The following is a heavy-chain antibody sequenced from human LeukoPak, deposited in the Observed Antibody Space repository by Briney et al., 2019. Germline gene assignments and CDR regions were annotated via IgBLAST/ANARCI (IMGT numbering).Heavy chain of an antibody. D-gene: IGHD3-22*01. J-gene: IGHJ4*02. V-gene: IGHV4-59*01. Sequence: PSETLSLTCTVSGGSISSYYWSWIRQPPGKGLEWIGYIYYSGSTNYNPSLKSRVTISVDTSKNQFSLKLSSVTAADTAVYYCARGHDSSGYYCLSYWGQGTLVTVSS. CDR2: IYYSGST. CDR3: ARGHDSSGYYCLSY. CDR1: GGSISSYY.